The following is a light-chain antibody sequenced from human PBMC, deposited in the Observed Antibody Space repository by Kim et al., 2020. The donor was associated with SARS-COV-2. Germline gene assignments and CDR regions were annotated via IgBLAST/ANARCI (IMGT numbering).Light chain of an antibody. J-gene: IGLJ2*01. CDR3: QVWGSSIGVV. CDR1: NIGSKN. CDR2: YDC. Sequence: VAPGKTARITCGGDNIGSKNVHWYQQKPGQAPVLIIYYDCDRPSGIPERFSGSNTGNTATLTITWVEAGDEADYYCQVWGSSIGVVFGGGTQLTVL. V-gene: IGLV3-21*04.